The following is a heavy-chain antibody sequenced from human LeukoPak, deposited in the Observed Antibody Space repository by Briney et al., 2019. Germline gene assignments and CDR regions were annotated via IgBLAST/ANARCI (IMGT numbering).Heavy chain of an antibody. J-gene: IGHJ4*02. Sequence: SETLSLNCAVYGGSFSGYYWSWLRQPPGKGLEWIGEINHSGSTNYNPSLKSRVTISVDTSKNQFSLKLSSVTAADTAVYYCARGGYISSSFDYWGQGTLVTVSS. CDR1: GGSFSGYY. CDR3: ARGGYISSSFDY. D-gene: IGHD6-6*01. CDR2: INHSGST. V-gene: IGHV4-34*01.